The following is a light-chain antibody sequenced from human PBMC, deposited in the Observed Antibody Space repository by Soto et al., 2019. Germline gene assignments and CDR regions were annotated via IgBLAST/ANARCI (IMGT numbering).Light chain of an antibody. CDR2: QAS. CDR3: LQYKSYWT. V-gene: IGKV1-5*03. Sequence: DIQMTQSPSTLSASVGDRVSITCRASQSISRQLAWSQQKPGKAPNLLIYQASNLETGVPSRFTGSGYGTEFTLTISSLQPDDLASYYCLQYKSYWTFGQGTQVEVK. J-gene: IGKJ1*01. CDR1: QSISRQ.